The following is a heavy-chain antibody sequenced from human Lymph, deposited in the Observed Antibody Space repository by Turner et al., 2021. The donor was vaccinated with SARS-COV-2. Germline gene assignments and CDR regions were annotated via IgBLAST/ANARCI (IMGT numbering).Heavy chain of an antibody. Sequence: QVQLQESGPRLVKPLETLSLTCTVSGGSMNSTYWIWIRQPPGKRLEWIGYIYYRGSTNYNPSLESRVTISVDTSRNQFSLNLTSVTAADTAIYYCARETVNNWVDPWGQGTLVTVSS. CDR1: GGSMNSTY. V-gene: IGHV4-59*01. CDR3: ARETVNNWVDP. J-gene: IGHJ5*02. D-gene: IGHD2-21*02. CDR2: IYYRGST.